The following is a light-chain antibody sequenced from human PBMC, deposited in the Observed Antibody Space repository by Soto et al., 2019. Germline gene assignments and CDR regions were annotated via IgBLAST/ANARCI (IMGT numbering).Light chain of an antibody. CDR2: SDN. CDR1: SSNIGSNT. CDR3: SAWDDSLNGWV. J-gene: IGLJ3*02. V-gene: IGLV1-44*01. Sequence: QSVLTQPPSASATPGQRVTISCSGSSSNIGSNTVTWYQQLPGTAPKVLIYSDNRRPSGVPDRFSGSKSGTSASLAISGLQSEDETDYYCSAWDDSLNGWVFGGGTQLTVL.